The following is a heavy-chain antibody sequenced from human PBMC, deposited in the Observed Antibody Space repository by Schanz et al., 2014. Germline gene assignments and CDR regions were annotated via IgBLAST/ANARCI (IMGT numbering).Heavy chain of an antibody. V-gene: IGHV3-21*01. CDR3: ARPRFDYGEVDY. CDR1: GFAFSSYS. CDR2: ISSSGSYI. J-gene: IGHJ4*02. D-gene: IGHD4-17*01. Sequence: QLVGSGGGLIQPGGSLRLSCTASGFAFSSYSMNWVRQAPGKGLEWVSSISSSGSYIHYADSVRGRFTISRDRFQNTLYLRMSSLRAEDTAVYYCARPRFDYGEVDYWGQGALVTVSS.